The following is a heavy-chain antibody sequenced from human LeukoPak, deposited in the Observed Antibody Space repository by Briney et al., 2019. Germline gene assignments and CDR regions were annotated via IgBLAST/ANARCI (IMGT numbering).Heavy chain of an antibody. V-gene: IGHV3-48*01. CDR2: ISSSSSTI. CDR3: ARAIRPYYYDTSPGLDAFDI. CDR1: GFTFSSYS. D-gene: IGHD3-22*01. Sequence: QPGGSLRLSCAASGFTFSSYSMTWVRQAPGKGLEWVSYISSSSSTIYYADSVKGRFTISRDNAKNSLYLQMNSLRAEDTAVFYCARAIRPYYYDTSPGLDAFDIWGQGTMVTVSS. J-gene: IGHJ3*02.